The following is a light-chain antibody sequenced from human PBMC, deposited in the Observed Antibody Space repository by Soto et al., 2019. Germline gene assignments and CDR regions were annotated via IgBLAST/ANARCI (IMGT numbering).Light chain of an antibody. CDR2: DVS. CDR1: QDIRNY. V-gene: IGKV1-33*01. Sequence: DIQMTQSPSSLSASVGDRVTITCQASQDIRNYLNWYQQKPGKAPKLLIYDVSNLKIWVPSRFSGSRSGADFTFTISSLQPEDIATYYCQQYDNLPLTFGQGTKLVIK. J-gene: IGKJ2*01. CDR3: QQYDNLPLT.